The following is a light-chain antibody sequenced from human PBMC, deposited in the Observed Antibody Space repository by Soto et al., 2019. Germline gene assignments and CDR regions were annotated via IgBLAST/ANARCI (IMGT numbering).Light chain of an antibody. J-gene: IGKJ1*01. V-gene: IGKV1-12*01. Sequence: DIQMTKSPSSVSASVGDRVTITCRSSEGISSWLAWYQQKPGKAPRLLLYAASSLQSGVPSRFSGSGSGTEFTLTISRLQSEDFAVYYCHQYNNWPPETFGQGTKVDIK. CDR3: HQYNNWPPET. CDR1: EGISSW. CDR2: AAS.